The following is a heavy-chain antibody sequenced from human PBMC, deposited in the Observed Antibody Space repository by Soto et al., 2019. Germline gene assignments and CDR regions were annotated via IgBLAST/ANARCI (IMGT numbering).Heavy chain of an antibody. Sequence: GGSLRLSCAASGFTFSGYWMHWVRQATGKNLEWVSFIGTAGNTYYPGSVKGRFTISRENAKNSLYLQMNSLRAGDTAVYYCARRNWVWDAFDIWGHGTMVTVS. V-gene: IGHV3-13*04. CDR1: GFTFSGYW. CDR3: ARRNWVWDAFDI. D-gene: IGHD7-27*01. J-gene: IGHJ3*02. CDR2: IGTAGNT.